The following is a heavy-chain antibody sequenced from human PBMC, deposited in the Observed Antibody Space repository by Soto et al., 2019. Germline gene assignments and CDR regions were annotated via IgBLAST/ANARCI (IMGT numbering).Heavy chain of an antibody. CDR1: GYTFRNFG. Sequence: QIQLLQSGAEVKKPGASVKVTCKASGYTFRNFGISWVRQAPGQGLEWMGWISAYNANANYAQKFQGRLTMTADTSTSTAYMKLRSLRSDDTAVYYCARENRYFDYWGQGTLVTVSS. J-gene: IGHJ4*02. CDR3: ARENRYFDY. V-gene: IGHV1-18*01. CDR2: ISAYNANA.